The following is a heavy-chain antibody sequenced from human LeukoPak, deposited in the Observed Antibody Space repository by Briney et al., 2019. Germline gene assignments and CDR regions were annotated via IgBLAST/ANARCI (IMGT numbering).Heavy chain of an antibody. Sequence: SGGSLRLSCAASGFTFSTYSMNWVRQAPGKGLEWVSSISSSSCYIYYADSVKGRFTISRDNAKNSLYLQMNSLRAEDTAVYYCARFALKTPPTDWGQGTLVTVSS. CDR1: GFTFSTYS. V-gene: IGHV3-21*01. CDR2: ISSSSCYI. J-gene: IGHJ4*02. CDR3: ARFALKTPPTD.